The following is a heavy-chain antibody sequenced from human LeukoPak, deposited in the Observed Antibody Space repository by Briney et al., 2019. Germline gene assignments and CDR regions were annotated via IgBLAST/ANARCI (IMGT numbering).Heavy chain of an antibody. J-gene: IGHJ3*02. CDR3: ARVTHAFDI. D-gene: IGHD4-23*01. V-gene: IGHV4-34*01. CDR1: GGSFSGYY. Sequence: SETLSLTCAVYGGSFSGYYWSWIRQPPGKGLEWIGEINHSGSTNYNPSLKSRVTISVDTYKNQFSLKLSSVTAADTAVYYCARVTHAFDIWGQGTMVTVSS. CDR2: INHSGST.